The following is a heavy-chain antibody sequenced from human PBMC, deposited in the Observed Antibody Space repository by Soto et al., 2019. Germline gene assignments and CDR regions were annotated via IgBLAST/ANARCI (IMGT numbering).Heavy chain of an antibody. Sequence: SVKVSCKASGGTFSSYAISWVRQAPGQGLEWMGGIIPIFGTADYAQKYQGRVTITADESTSTAYMELSSLRSEDTAVYYCASVETQRYYYGMDVWGQGTTVTVSS. D-gene: IGHD2-15*01. CDR3: ASVETQRYYYGMDV. CDR1: GGTFSSYA. V-gene: IGHV1-69*13. CDR2: IIPIFGTA. J-gene: IGHJ6*02.